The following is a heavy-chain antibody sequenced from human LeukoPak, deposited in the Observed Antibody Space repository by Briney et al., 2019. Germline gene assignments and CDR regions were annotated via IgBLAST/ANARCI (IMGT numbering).Heavy chain of an antibody. CDR1: GFIFSSYG. CDR3: AKSLKTTITLFGVADSHGYYMDV. D-gene: IGHD3-3*01. V-gene: IGHV3-23*01. J-gene: IGHJ6*03. CDR2: ISGSGGST. Sequence: GGTLRLSCAASGFIFSSYGMSWVRQAPGKGLEWVSAISGSGGSTYYADSVKGRFTISRDNSKNTLYLQMNSLRAEDTAVYYCAKSLKTTITLFGVADSHGYYMDVWGKGTTVTVSS.